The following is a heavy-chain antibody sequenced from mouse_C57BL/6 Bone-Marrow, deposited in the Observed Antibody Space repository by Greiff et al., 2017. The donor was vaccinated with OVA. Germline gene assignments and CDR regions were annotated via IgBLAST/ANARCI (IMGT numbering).Heavy chain of an antibody. Sequence: VQRVESGAELARPGASVKLSCKASGYTFTSYGISWVKQRTGQGLEWIGEIYPRSGNTYYNEKFKGKATLTADKASSTAYMELRSLTSEDSAVYFCARSTVKYFDVWGTGTTVTVSS. CDR3: ARSTVKYFDV. J-gene: IGHJ1*03. CDR2: IYPRSGNT. D-gene: IGHD1-1*01. CDR1: GYTFTSYG. V-gene: IGHV1-81*01.